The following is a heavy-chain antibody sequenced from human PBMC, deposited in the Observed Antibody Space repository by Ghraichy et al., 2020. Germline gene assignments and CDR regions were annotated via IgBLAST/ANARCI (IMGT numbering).Heavy chain of an antibody. CDR3: ARDVGRTAGP. D-gene: IGHD1-26*01. CDR2: INSDGSIT. CDR1: GFTFSSYW. V-gene: IGHV3-74*01. J-gene: IGHJ5*02. Sequence: GGSLRLSCAASGFTFSSYWMYWVRQAPGKGPVWVSRINSDGSITSYVDSVKGRFTISRDNAKNTLYLQMNSLRPEDTAMYYCARDVGRTAGPWGQGTLVTVSS.